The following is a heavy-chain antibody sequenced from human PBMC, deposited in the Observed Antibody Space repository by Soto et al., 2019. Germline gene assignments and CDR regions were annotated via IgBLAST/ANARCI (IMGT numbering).Heavy chain of an antibody. CDR2: IYYSGST. J-gene: IGHJ5*02. CDR3: ARTGFVGTLLEWFNWFDP. Sequence: QVQLQESGPGLVKPSQTLSLTCTVSGGSISSGDYYWSWIRQPPGKGLEWIGYIYYSGSTYYNPSLKSRVTISVDTSKNQLSLKLSSLTSADTAVYDCARTGFVGTLLEWFNWFDPWGQGTLVTVSS. CDR1: GGSISSGDYY. V-gene: IGHV4-30-4*01. D-gene: IGHD3-3*01.